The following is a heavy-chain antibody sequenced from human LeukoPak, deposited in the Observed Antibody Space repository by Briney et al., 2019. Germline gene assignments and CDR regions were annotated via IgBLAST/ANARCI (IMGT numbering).Heavy chain of an antibody. V-gene: IGHV4-39*07. Sequence: SETLSLTCTVSGGSISSSSYYWGWIRQPPGKGLEWIGSIYYSGSTYYNPSLKSRVTISVDTSKNQFSLKLSSVTAADTAVYYCARDHPIVFRRPNWFDPWGQGTLVTVSS. CDR3: ARDHPIVFRRPNWFDP. D-gene: IGHD5/OR15-5a*01. J-gene: IGHJ5*02. CDR2: IYYSGST. CDR1: GGSISSSSYY.